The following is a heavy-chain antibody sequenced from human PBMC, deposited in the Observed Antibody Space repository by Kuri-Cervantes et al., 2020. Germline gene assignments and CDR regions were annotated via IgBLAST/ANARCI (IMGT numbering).Heavy chain of an antibody. D-gene: IGHD2-21*02. CDR1: GFTFSSYS. CDR2: IRYDENDE. Sequence: LSLTCAASGFTFSSYSMNWVRQAPGRGLEWVASIRYDENDENYADSVKGRFTVSRDNSKNTLQLQMNSLRSEDTAVYHCARFMGDTYDDAFDLWGQGTMVTVSS. J-gene: IGHJ3*01. CDR3: ARFMGDTYDDAFDL. V-gene: IGHV3-30*02.